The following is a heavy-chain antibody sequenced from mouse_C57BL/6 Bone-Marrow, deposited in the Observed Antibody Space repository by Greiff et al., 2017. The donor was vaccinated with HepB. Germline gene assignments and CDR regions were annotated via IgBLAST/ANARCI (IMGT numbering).Heavy chain of an antibody. CDR1: GFNITDDY. V-gene: IGHV14-4*01. Sequence: VQLQQSGAELVRPGASVKLSCTASGFNITDDYMHWVKQRPEQGLEWIGWIDPENGDTEYASKLQGKATITADTSSNTAYLKLRSLTSEDTAVYHCTTTIYYYGSSYWYFDVWGTGTTVTVSS. CDR3: TTTIYYYGSSYWYFDV. D-gene: IGHD1-1*01. CDR2: IDPENGDT. J-gene: IGHJ1*03.